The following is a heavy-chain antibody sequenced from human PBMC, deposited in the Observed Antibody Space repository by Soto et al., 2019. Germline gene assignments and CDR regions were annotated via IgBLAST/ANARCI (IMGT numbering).Heavy chain of an antibody. CDR2: ISSASSET. CDR3: ARVAY. CDR1: GFTFTNYA. J-gene: IGHJ4*02. Sequence: PGGSLRLSCAASGFTFTNYAMSWVRQAPGKGLEWVASISSASSETWYADSVKGRFITSRDNAQNSLFLQMNTLRPEDSAIYYCARVAYWGPGTQVTVSS. V-gene: IGHV3-21*01.